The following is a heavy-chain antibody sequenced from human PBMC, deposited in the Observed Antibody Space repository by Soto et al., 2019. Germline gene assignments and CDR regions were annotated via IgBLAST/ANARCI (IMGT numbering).Heavy chain of an antibody. V-gene: IGHV1-2*04. CDR1: GYTFTGYY. CDR3: ARDVEDSNYYDY. CDR2: INPNSGGT. D-gene: IGHD4-4*01. J-gene: IGHJ4*02. Sequence: GASVKVSCKASGYTFTGYYMHWVRQAPGQGLEWMGWINPNSGGTNYAQKFQGWVTMTRHTSISTAYMELSRLRSDDTAVYYCARDVEDSNYYDYWGQGTLVTVSS.